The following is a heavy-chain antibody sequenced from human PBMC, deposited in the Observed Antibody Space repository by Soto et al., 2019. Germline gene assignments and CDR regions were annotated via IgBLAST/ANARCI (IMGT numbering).Heavy chain of an antibody. V-gene: IGHV1-18*01. D-gene: IGHD6-19*01. CDR3: ARDISGWYSEYFQH. CDR2: ISAYNGNT. J-gene: IGHJ1*01. CDR1: WYTFSSYG. Sequence: GASVKVSCKASWYTFSSYGISWVRQAPGQGLEWMGWISAYNGNTNYAQKLQGRVTMTTDTSTRTAYMELRSLRTDRTAVYYCARDISGWYSEYFQHGGQGTLVTVSS.